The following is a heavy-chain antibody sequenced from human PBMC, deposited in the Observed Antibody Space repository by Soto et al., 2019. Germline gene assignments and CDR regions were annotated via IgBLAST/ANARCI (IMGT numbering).Heavy chain of an antibody. V-gene: IGHV1-2*02. CDR3: AGIVGGYSSGRDAFDI. CDR1: GYTFTGYY. D-gene: IGHD6-19*01. Sequence: ASVKVSCKASGYTFTGYYMHWVRQAPGQGLEWMGWINPNSGGTNYAQKFQGRVTMTRDTSISTAYMELSRLRSDDTAVYYCAGIVGGYSSGRDAFDIWGQGTMVTVSS. J-gene: IGHJ3*02. CDR2: INPNSGGT.